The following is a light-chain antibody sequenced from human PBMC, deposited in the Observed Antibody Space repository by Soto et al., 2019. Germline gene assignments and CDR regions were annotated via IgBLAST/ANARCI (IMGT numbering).Light chain of an antibody. CDR1: SSDVGSYNL. V-gene: IGLV2-23*01. CDR3: CSYAGSSTSNYV. Sequence: QSALTQPASVSGSPGQSITISCTGTSSDVGSYNLVSWYQQHPGKAPKLMIYEGSKRPSGVSNRFSGSKSGNTASLTISGLQAEDEADYCCCSYAGSSTSNYVFGTGTKVTVL. CDR2: EGS. J-gene: IGLJ1*01.